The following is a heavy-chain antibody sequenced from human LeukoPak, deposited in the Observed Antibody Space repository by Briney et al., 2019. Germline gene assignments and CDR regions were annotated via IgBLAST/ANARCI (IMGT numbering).Heavy chain of an antibody. V-gene: IGHV3-23*01. J-gene: IGHJ4*02. CDR1: GFTFSSYA. CDR3: AKVGRGYSYGSNDY. CDR2: ISGSGGST. Sequence: GGSLRLSCAASGFTFSSYAMSWVRQAPGKGLEWVSAISGSGGSTYYADSVKGRFTISRDNSKNTLYLQMNSLRAEDMAVYYCAKVGRGYSYGSNDYWGQGTLVTVSS. D-gene: IGHD5-18*01.